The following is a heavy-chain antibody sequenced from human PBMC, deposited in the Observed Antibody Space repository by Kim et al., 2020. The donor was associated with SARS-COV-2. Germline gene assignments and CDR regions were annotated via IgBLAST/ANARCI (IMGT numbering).Heavy chain of an antibody. Sequence: ASVKVSCKASGYTFTSYAMHWVRQAPGQRLEWMGWINAGNGNTKYSQKFQGRVTITRDTSASTAYMELSSLRSEDTAVYYCARADSSGYPLVISDYWGQGTLVTVSS. V-gene: IGHV1-3*01. CDR3: ARADSSGYPLVISDY. D-gene: IGHD3-22*01. J-gene: IGHJ4*02. CDR1: GYTFTSYA. CDR2: INAGNGNT.